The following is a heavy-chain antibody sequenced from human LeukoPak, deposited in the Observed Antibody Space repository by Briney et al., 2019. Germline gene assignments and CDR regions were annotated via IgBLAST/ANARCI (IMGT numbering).Heavy chain of an antibody. CDR2: INWNGGST. CDR1: GFTFDDRG. D-gene: IGHD3-16*01. V-gene: IGHV3-20*04. Sequence: PGGSLRLSCAASGFTFDDRGMSWVRQAPGKGLEWVSGINWNGGSTAYADSVKGRFTISRDNAKKSLYMQMNSLRDEDTALYYCARAIMGYYFDFWGQGTLVTVSS. J-gene: IGHJ4*02. CDR3: ARAIMGYYFDF.